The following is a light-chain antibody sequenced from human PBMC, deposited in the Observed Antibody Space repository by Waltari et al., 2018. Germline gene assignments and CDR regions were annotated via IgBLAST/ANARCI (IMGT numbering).Light chain of an antibody. CDR1: SSDVGGYNY. Sequence: QSALTQPRSVSGSPGQSVTISCTGTSSDVGGYNYVSWYQQHPGKAPKLVIYDVSKRPSGVPVRFSGSKSVNTASLTISGLQAEDDADYYCCSYADRYTWVFGGGTKLTVL. CDR2: DVS. CDR3: CSYADRYTWV. V-gene: IGLV2-11*01. J-gene: IGLJ3*02.